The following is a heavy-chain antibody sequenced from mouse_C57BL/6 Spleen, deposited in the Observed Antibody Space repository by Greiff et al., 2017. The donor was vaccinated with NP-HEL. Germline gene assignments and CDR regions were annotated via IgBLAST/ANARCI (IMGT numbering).Heavy chain of an antibody. CDR2: INPNNGGT. Sequence: EVQLQQSGPELVKPGASVKISCKASGYTFTDYYMNWVKQSHGKSLEWIGDINPNNGGTSYNQKFKGKATLTVDKSSSTAYMELRSLTSEDSAVYYCARGQLRRSMDYWGQGTSVTVSS. CDR3: ARGQLRRSMDY. J-gene: IGHJ4*01. CDR1: GYTFTDYY. D-gene: IGHD3-2*02. V-gene: IGHV1-26*01.